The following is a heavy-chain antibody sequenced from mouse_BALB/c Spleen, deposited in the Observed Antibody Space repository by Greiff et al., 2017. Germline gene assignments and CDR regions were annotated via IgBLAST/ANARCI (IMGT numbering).Heavy chain of an antibody. CDR3: ARCVGAMDY. V-gene: IGHV3-2*02. CDR1: GYSITSDYA. J-gene: IGHJ4*01. Sequence: VQLKQSGPGLVKPSQSLSLTCTVTGYSITSDYAWNWIRQFPGNKLEWMGYISYSGSTSYNPSLKSRISITRDTSKNQFFLQLNSVTTEDTATYYCARCVGAMDYWGQGTSVTVSS. CDR2: ISYSGST.